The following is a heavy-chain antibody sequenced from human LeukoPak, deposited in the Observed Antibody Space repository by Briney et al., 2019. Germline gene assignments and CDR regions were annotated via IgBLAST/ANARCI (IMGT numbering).Heavy chain of an antibody. CDR2: IYYSGST. CDR1: GGSISSYY. CDR3: ARDRGEYCSGGSCYSRFSHYYYGMDV. J-gene: IGHJ6*04. Sequence: SETLPLTCTVSGGSISSYYWSWIRQPPGKGLEWIGYIYYSGSTNYNPSLKSRVTISVDTSKNQFSLKLSSVTAADTAVYYCARDRGEYCSGGSCYSRFSHYYYGMDVWGKGTTVTVSS. V-gene: IGHV4-59*01. D-gene: IGHD2-15*01.